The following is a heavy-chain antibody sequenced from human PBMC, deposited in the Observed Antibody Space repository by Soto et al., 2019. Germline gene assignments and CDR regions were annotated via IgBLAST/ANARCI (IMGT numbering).Heavy chain of an antibody. CDR2: INHSGST. CDR3: ARGFPPYYYDSSGYYRVGFDY. CDR1: GGSFSVYY. D-gene: IGHD3-22*01. Sequence: PXETLSLTCAFYGGSFSVYYWSAMPQPPGKGLEWIGEINHSGSTNYNPSLKSRVTISVDTSKNQFSLKLSSVTAADTAVYYCARGFPPYYYDSSGYYRVGFDYWGQGTLVTVSS. V-gene: IGHV4-34*01. J-gene: IGHJ4*02.